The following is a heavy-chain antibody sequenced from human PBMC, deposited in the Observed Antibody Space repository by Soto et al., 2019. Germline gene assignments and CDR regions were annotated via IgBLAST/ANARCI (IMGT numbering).Heavy chain of an antibody. J-gene: IGHJ5*02. V-gene: IGHV4-31*03. Sequence: QVQLQESGPGLVKPSQTLSLTCTVSGGSISSGDYYWSWIRQHPGKGLEWIGYLYYSRSTYYNPSRKSRVTISVDTSKNQFSLKLSSVTAADTAVYYWARQVVVVGFDPWGEGTLVIVSS. D-gene: IGHD2-21*01. CDR3: ARQVVVVGFDP. CDR1: GGSISSGDYY. CDR2: LYYSRST.